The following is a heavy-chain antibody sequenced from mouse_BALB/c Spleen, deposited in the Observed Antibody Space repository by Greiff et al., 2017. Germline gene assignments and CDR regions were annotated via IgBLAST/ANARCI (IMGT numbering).Heavy chain of an antibody. Sequence: VQLQQSGAELARPGASVKLSCKASGYTFTSYWMHWVKQRPGQGLAWIGYINPSSGYTNYNQKFKDKATLTADKSSSTTYMQLSSLTSEDSAVYYCARGGIITTVNFDYWGQGTTLTVSS. J-gene: IGHJ2*01. D-gene: IGHD1-1*01. CDR3: ARGGIITTVNFDY. CDR1: GYTFTSYW. V-gene: IGHV1-4*01. CDR2: INPSSGYT.